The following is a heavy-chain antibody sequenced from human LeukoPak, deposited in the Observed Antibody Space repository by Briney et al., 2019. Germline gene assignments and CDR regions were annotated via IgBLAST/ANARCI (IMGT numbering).Heavy chain of an antibody. CDR3: ARSYGSGSFYYFDY. D-gene: IGHD3-10*01. V-gene: IGHV4-59*01. Sequence: PSETLSLTCTVSGGSISSYYCSWIRQPPGEGLEWIGYFYYSGSTNYNPSLKSRVSISVDTSKNQFSLKLSSVTAADTAVYYCARSYGSGSFYYFDYWGQGTLVTVSS. J-gene: IGHJ4*02. CDR2: FYYSGST. CDR1: GGSISSYY.